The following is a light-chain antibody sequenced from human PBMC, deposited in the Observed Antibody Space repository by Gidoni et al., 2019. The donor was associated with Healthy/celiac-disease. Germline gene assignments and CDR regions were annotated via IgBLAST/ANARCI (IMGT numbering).Light chain of an antibody. V-gene: IGKV1-9*01. CDR1: QGISSY. CDR2: AAS. Sequence: QLIQSPSFLSASVGDRVTITCRASQGISSYLAWYQQKPGKAPKLLIYAASTLQSGVPSRFSGSGSGTEFTLIISSLQPEDFATYYCQQLNSYPTFGQGTKLEIK. CDR3: QQLNSYPT. J-gene: IGKJ2*01.